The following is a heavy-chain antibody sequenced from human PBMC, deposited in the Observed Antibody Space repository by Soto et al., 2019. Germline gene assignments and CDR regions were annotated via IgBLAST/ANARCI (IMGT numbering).Heavy chain of an antibody. CDR3: AKRGILGAQGMAYFDL. D-gene: IGHD1-26*01. CDR2: ITPDGTEQ. J-gene: IGHJ2*01. CDR1: GFTFNTYA. Sequence: QVQLMESGGGVVQPGRSLRLSCAASGFTFNTYAMHWVRQAPGKGLEWVAVITPDGTEQYYADSVKGRFTISRDNSKNPLYLQMNSLGLEDMSIYHCAKRGILGAQGMAYFDLWGRGTLVTVSS. V-gene: IGHV3-30*18.